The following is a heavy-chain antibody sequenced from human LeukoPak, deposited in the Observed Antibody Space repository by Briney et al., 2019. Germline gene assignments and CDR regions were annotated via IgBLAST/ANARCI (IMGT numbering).Heavy chain of an antibody. CDR3: ARDRAQWGYSHGGDY. CDR2: FSAYNGNT. CDR1: GYSFTNYG. Sequence: ASVKVSCKASGYSFTNYGISWVRQVPGQGLEWMAWFSAYNGNTNYAQKFQDRLTMTTDTSTSTAYMELRSLTSEDTAVYYCARDRAQWGYSHGGDYWGQGTLVTVSS. V-gene: IGHV1-18*01. D-gene: IGHD5-18*01. J-gene: IGHJ4*02.